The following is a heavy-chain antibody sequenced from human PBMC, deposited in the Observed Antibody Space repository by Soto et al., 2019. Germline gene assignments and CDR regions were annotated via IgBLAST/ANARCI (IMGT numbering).Heavy chain of an antibody. CDR2: ISGGGAST. D-gene: IGHD6-13*01. CDR3: AKRLSLESSSWFHNWFDP. V-gene: IGHV3-23*01. J-gene: IGHJ5*02. CDR1: GFAFSKYP. Sequence: GGALRLSCAASGFAFSKYPMNWVRQAPGKGLEWVSAISGGGASTYYADSMKGRFTTSRANSKHTLYLQMNSLRAEDTAVYYCAKRLSLESSSWFHNWFDPWGQGTLVTVSS.